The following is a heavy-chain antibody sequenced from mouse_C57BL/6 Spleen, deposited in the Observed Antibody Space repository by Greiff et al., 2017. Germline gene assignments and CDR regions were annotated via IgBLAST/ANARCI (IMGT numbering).Heavy chain of an antibody. Sequence: QVQLKESGPELVKPGASVKISCKASGYAFSSSWMNWVKQRPGKGLEWIGRIYPGDGDTNYNGKFKGKATLTADKSSSTAYMQLRSLTSEDSAVYFCARSVTAQAFFDYWGQGTTLTVSS. D-gene: IGHD3-2*02. J-gene: IGHJ2*01. CDR1: GYAFSSSW. CDR3: ARSVTAQAFFDY. CDR2: IYPGDGDT. V-gene: IGHV1-82*01.